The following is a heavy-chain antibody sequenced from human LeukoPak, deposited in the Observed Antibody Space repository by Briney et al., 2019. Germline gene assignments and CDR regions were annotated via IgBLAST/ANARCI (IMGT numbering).Heavy chain of an antibody. V-gene: IGHV4-39*07. CDR3: VRDKTFEVVNFFDF. Sequence: SETLSLTCTVSGGSITSGSFYWGWIRQPPGKGLEWIGSIYYSGSTYYNSSLKSRITMSLDTSKNQFSLKLSSVTAADTAVYYCVRDKTFEVVNFFDFWGQGTLVTVSS. CDR2: IYYSGST. CDR1: GGSITSGSFY. D-gene: IGHD3-3*01. J-gene: IGHJ4*02.